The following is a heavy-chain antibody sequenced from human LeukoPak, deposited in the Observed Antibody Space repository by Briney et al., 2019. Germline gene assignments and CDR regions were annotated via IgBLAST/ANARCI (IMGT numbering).Heavy chain of an antibody. J-gene: IGHJ4*02. V-gene: IGHV4-31*03. CDR3: ARTMVRGNFDY. CDR1: GGSISSGGYY. Sequence: SETLSLTCTVSGGSISSGGYYWSWIRQHPGKGLEWIGYIYYSGSTYYNPSLKSRVTISVDTSKNQFSLKLSSVTAADTAVYYCARTMVRGNFDYWGQGTLVTVPS. D-gene: IGHD3-10*01. CDR2: IYYSGST.